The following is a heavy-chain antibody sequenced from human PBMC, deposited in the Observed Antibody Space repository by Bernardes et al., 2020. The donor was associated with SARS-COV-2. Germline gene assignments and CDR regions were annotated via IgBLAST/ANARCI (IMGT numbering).Heavy chain of an antibody. D-gene: IGHD3-3*01. V-gene: IGHV4-31*03. CDR2: IYYSGST. CDR3: ARVLRRTIFGVVYYFDY. J-gene: IGHJ4*02. Sequence: SEPLSLTCTVSGGSISSGGYYWSWIRQHPGKGLEWIGYIYYSGSTYYNPSLKSRVTISVDTSKNQFSLKLSSVTAADTAVYYCARVLRRTIFGVVYYFDYWGQGTLVTVSS. CDR1: GGSISSGGYY.